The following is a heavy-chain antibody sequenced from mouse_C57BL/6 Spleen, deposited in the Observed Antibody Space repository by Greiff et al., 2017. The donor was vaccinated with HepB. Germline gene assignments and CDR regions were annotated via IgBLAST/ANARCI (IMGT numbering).Heavy chain of an antibody. CDR1: GYAFSSSW. CDR3: AEETGTRAMDY. V-gene: IGHV1-82*01. J-gene: IGHJ4*01. D-gene: IGHD4-1*01. CDR2: IYPGDGDT. Sequence: VQLQQSGPELVKPGASVKISCKASGYAFSSSWMNWVKQRPGKGLEWIGRIYPGDGDTNYNGKFKGKATLTADKSSSTAYMQLSSLTSEDSAVYFCAEETGTRAMDYWGQGTSVTVSS.